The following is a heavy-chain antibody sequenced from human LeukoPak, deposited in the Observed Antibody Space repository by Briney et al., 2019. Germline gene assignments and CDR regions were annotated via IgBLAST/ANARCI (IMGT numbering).Heavy chain of an antibody. V-gene: IGHV3-7*01. Sequence: LGGSLRLSCAASGLNFRKSWMTWVRQAPGRGLEWVANIKDDGSEKFYVDSVKGRFTISRDDAKSSLYLQMNSLRAEGTAVYYCTNWGDTWGLDFWGQGVLVSVSS. J-gene: IGHJ4*02. CDR2: IKDDGSEK. D-gene: IGHD7-27*01. CDR3: TNWGDTWGLDF. CDR1: GLNFRKSW.